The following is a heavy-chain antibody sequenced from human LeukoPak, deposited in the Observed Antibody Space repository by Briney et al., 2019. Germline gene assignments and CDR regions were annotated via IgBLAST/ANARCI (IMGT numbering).Heavy chain of an antibody. CDR1: GFTFSSYD. CDR3: AREGKAVARDYFDY. Sequence: GGSLRLSCAASGFTFSSYDMNWVRQAPGKGLEWVSSISRSSSYIYNIDSVEGRFTISRDNAKNSLYLQMNSLSAEDTAVYYCAREGKAVARDYFDYWGQGTLVTVSS. CDR2: ISRSSSYI. D-gene: IGHD6-19*01. J-gene: IGHJ4*02. V-gene: IGHV3-21*01.